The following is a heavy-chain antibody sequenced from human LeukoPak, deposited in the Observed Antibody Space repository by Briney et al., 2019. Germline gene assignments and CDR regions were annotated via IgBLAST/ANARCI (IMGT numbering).Heavy chain of an antibody. CDR3: ARGLRYYYDSSGYYPFDY. Sequence: SETLSLTCTVSGGSISSGGYYWGWIRQPPGKGLEWIGYIYHSGSTYYNPSLKSRVTISVDRSKNQFSLKLSSVTAADTAVYYCARGLRYYYDSSGYYPFDYWGQGTLVTVSS. CDR1: GGSISSGGYY. J-gene: IGHJ4*02. V-gene: IGHV4-30-2*01. D-gene: IGHD3-22*01. CDR2: IYHSGST.